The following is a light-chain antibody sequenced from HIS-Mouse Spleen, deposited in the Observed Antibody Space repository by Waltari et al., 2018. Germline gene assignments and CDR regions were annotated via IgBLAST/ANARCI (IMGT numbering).Light chain of an antibody. Sequence: QSALPQPASVSGSPGQSSTISCPGTSSDVGGYNYVSWYQQHPGKAPQLMIYDVSNRPSGVSTRFSGLQAEDEADYYCSSYTSSSTEVFGGGTKLTVL. J-gene: IGLJ2*01. CDR1: SSDVGGYNY. CDR2: DVS. CDR3: SSYTSSSTEV. V-gene: IGLV2-14*03.